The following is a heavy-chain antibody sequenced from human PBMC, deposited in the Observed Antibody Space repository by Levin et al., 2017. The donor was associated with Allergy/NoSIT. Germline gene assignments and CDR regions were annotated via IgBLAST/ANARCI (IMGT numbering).Heavy chain of an antibody. J-gene: IGHJ5*02. Sequence: SETLSLTCAVYGGSFSGYYWSWIRQPPGKGLEWIGEINHSGSTNYNPSLKSRVTISVDTSKNQFSLKLSSVTAADTAVYYCARVRRERNRPMVRGVNWFDPWGQGTLVTVSS. CDR3: ARVRRERNRPMVRGVNWFDP. D-gene: IGHD3-10*01. V-gene: IGHV4-34*01. CDR2: INHSGST. CDR1: GGSFSGYY.